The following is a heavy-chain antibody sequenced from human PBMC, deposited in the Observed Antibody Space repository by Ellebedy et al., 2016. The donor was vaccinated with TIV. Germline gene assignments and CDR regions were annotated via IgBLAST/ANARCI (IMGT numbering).Heavy chain of an antibody. D-gene: IGHD3-10*01. CDR1: GDSISSGGYY. CDR3: ARFACYGSGNCYFDF. J-gene: IGHJ4*02. Sequence: MPSETLSLTCTVSGDSISSGGYYWGWIRQHPGKGLEWIGYIYYSGSTYYNLSLKSLLSISVDTSRNQFSLKMSSVTAADTAMYYCARFACYGSGNCYFDFWGRGTLVTVSS. V-gene: IGHV4-31*01. CDR2: IYYSGST.